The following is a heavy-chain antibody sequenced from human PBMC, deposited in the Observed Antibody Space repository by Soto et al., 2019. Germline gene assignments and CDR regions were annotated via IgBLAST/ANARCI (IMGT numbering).Heavy chain of an antibody. CDR3: ARDPLVYSSSNNWFDP. D-gene: IGHD6-13*01. Sequence: EVQLVESGGGLVKPGGSLRLSCAASGFTFSSYSMTWVRQAPGKGLEWVSSISSSSSYIYYADSVKGRFTISRDNAKNSLYLQMNSLRAEDTAVYYYARDPLVYSSSNNWFDPWGQGTLVTVSS. V-gene: IGHV3-21*01. CDR1: GFTFSSYS. J-gene: IGHJ5*02. CDR2: ISSSSSYI.